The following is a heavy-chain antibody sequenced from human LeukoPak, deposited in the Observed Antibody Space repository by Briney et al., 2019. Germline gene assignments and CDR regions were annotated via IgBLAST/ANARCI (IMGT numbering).Heavy chain of an antibody. V-gene: IGHV1-69*13. D-gene: IGHD6-19*01. CDR2: IIPIFGTA. Sequence: GASVKVSCKASGGTFSSYAISWVRQAPGQGLEWMGGIIPIFGTANYAQKFQGRVTITADESTSTAYMELSGLRSEDTAVYYCARGAQYSSGWYLFDYWGQGTLVTVSS. CDR3: ARGAQYSSGWYLFDY. J-gene: IGHJ4*02. CDR1: GGTFSSYA.